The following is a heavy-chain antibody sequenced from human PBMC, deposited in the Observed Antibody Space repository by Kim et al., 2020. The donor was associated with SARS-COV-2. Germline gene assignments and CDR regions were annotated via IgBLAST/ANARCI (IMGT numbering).Heavy chain of an antibody. CDR3: ARAGGYNWNDRVSYYGMDV. CDR2: IYYSGST. Sequence: SETLSLTCTVSGGSISSYYWSWIRQPPGKGLEWIGYIYYSGSTNYNPSLKSRVTISVDTSKNQFSLKLSSVTAADTAVYYCARAGGYNWNDRVSYYGMDVWGQGTTVTVSS. D-gene: IGHD1-1*01. V-gene: IGHV4-59*13. J-gene: IGHJ6*02. CDR1: GGSISSYY.